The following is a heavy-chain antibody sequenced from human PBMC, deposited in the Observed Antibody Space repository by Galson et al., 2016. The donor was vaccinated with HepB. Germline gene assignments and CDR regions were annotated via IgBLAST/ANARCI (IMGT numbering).Heavy chain of an antibody. CDR1: GYTFTNFG. J-gene: IGHJ4*02. CDR2: ISAYSGNT. V-gene: IGHV1-18*01. D-gene: IGHD3-10*01. Sequence: SVKVSCKASGYTFTNFGISWVRQAAGQGLEWLGWISAYSGNTNSAQSLQDRVTMTTDTSTTTAYMELRSLRSDDTAVYYCARDVFPSIPMVREFDYWGQGTLVTVSS. CDR3: ARDVFPSIPMVREFDY.